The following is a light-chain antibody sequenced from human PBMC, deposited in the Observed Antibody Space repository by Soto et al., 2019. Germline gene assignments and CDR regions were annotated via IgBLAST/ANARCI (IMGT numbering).Light chain of an antibody. CDR2: EVT. CDR1: SVDINY. CDR3: SSYAGRDIWV. V-gene: IGLV2-8*01. J-gene: IGLJ3*02. Sequence: QSALTQPPAASGSRGQSVTISCTGTSVDINYVSWFQQHPGKAPKLIICEVTKRPSGVPDRFSGSKSGDTASLTVSGLQGEDEADYYCSSYAGRDIWVFGGGTKLTVL.